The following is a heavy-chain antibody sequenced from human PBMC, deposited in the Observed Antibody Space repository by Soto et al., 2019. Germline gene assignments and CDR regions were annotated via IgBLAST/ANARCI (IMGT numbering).Heavy chain of an antibody. Sequence: QVQLVQSGAEVKKPGSSVKVSCKASGGTFSSYTISWVRQAPGQGLEWMGRIIPILGIANYALKFQSRVTMTADKTTSTAYMGLSSLRSEDTAVYYCARDDCSCGSCYSRGSAFDIWGQGTMVTVSS. CDR1: GGTFSSYT. J-gene: IGHJ3*02. CDR3: ARDDCSCGSCYSRGSAFDI. V-gene: IGHV1-69*08. D-gene: IGHD2-15*01. CDR2: IIPILGIA.